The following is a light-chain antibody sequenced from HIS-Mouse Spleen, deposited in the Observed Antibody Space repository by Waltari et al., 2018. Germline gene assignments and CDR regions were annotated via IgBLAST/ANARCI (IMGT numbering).Light chain of an antibody. CDR2: EVS. CDR1: SSDVGGYNY. CDR3: SSYAGSNIVV. V-gene: IGLV2-8*01. Sequence: QSALTQPPSASGSPGQSVTIPCTGTSSDVGGYNYVPWYQPHPGKAPKLMIYEVSKRPSGVPDRFSGSKSGNTASLTVSGLQAEDEADYYCSSYAGSNIVVFGGGTKLTVL. J-gene: IGLJ2*01.